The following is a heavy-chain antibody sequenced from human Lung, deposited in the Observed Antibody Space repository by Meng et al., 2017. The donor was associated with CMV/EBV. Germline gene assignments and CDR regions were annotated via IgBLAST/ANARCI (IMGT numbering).Heavy chain of an antibody. CDR2: IGANGNNT. V-gene: IGHV3-64*01. D-gene: IGHD2-15*01. CDR3: ARESGGSGESLLDN. CDR1: GFTFSYDA. Sequence: SGFTFSYDAMHWVRQAPGKGLEYVSAIGANGNNTYYAKSVKGRFTISRDNSKNTLYLQMGSLRTEDMAVYYCARESGGSGESLLDNWGRGTLVTVSS. J-gene: IGHJ4*02.